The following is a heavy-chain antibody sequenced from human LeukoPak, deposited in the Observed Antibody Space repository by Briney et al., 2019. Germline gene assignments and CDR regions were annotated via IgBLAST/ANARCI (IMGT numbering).Heavy chain of an antibody. V-gene: IGHV3-23*01. CDR2: ISGSGGST. CDR1: GFTFSSYA. CDR3: AKGGRWATTPLYYFDY. D-gene: IGHD5-12*01. J-gene: IGHJ4*02. Sequence: GGSLRLSCAASGFTFSSYAMSWVRQAPGKGLEWVSAISGSGGSTYYADSVKGRFTISRDNSENTLYLQMNSLRAEDTAVYYCAKGGRWATTPLYYFDYWGQGTLVTVSS.